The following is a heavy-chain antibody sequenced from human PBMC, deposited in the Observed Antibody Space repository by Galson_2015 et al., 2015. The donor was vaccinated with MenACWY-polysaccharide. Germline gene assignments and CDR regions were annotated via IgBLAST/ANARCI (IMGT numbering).Heavy chain of an antibody. CDR1: GFTFGDYA. J-gene: IGHJ4*02. V-gene: IGHV3-49*03. Sequence: SLRLSCAASGFTFGDYAMSWFRQAPGKGLEWVGFIRSEAYGGTTEYAASVTVRFTISRDDSKSIAHLQMNSLKTEETDVYYFTRDAQVGAKRYYFDYWGQGTLVTVSS. CDR3: TRDAQVGAKRYYFDY. CDR2: IRSEAYGGTT. D-gene: IGHD1-26*01.